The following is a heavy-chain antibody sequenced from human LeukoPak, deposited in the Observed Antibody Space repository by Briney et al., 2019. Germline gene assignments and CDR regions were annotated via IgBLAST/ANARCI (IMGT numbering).Heavy chain of an antibody. CDR3: ARGLHDLWRGHMGY. CDR1: GFTFSSYA. D-gene: IGHD3-3*01. CDR2: IDSDGNT. Sequence: PGGSLRLSCAASGFTFSSYAMTWVRQAPGKGLDWVSVIDSDGNTYYADSVMGRFSISRDNSKNMVFLQMNSLRAEDTAVYYCARGLHDLWRGHMGYWGQGTLVTVSS. V-gene: IGHV3-23*03. J-gene: IGHJ4*02.